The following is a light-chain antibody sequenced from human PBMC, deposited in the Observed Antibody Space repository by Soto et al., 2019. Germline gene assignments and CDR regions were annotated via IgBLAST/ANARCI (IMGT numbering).Light chain of an antibody. Sequence: DIQMTQSPSSLSASVGDRVTITCRTSQSISSYLNWYQQKPGKAPKLLIYAASSLQSGVPSRFSGSGSGTDFTLTISSLQPEDFANYYCQQSSSTPPTFGQGTKLEIK. J-gene: IGKJ2*01. V-gene: IGKV1-39*01. CDR1: QSISSY. CDR2: AAS. CDR3: QQSSSTPPT.